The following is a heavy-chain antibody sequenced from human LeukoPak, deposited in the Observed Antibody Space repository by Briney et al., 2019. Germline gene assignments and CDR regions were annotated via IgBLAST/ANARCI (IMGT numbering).Heavy chain of an antibody. CDR2: IYYSGST. CDR1: GGSMNSYS. Sequence: PSETLSLICSVSGGSMNSYSWNGIRQPPGKGLEWIAYIYYSGSTNYNPSLKSRVTVSVDTSKNQFSLKLSSVTAADTAVYYCASVYNWNYYYYMDVWGKGTTVTVSS. CDR3: ASVYNWNYYYYMDV. V-gene: IGHV4-59*01. J-gene: IGHJ6*03. D-gene: IGHD1-20*01.